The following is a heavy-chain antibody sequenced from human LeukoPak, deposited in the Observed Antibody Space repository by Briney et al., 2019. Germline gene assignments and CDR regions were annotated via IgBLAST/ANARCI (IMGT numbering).Heavy chain of an antibody. Sequence: GASVKVSCKSSGYTFTSYGISWVRQAPGQGLEWMGWISAYNGNTNYAQKLRGRVTMTTDTSTSTAYMELRSLRSDDTAVYYCARVATVETYDFWSGLYYYYMDVWGKGTTVTVSS. CDR1: GYTFTSYG. CDR3: ARVATVETYDFWSGLYYYYMDV. CDR2: ISAYNGNT. V-gene: IGHV1-18*01. D-gene: IGHD3-3*01. J-gene: IGHJ6*03.